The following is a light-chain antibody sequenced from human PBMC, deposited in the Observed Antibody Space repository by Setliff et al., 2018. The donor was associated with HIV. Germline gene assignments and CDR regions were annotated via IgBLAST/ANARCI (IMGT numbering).Light chain of an antibody. CDR3: AAWDDSLSVFV. Sequence: QSALTQPPSVSGTPGQRVTISCSGSSSNIGSNTVNWYKQVSGAAPKLLIYKNNQRPSGVPDRFSGSKSGASASLAIRGLQSDDEADYYCAAWDDSLSVFVFGTGTKVTVL. J-gene: IGLJ1*01. CDR2: KNN. V-gene: IGLV1-44*01. CDR1: SSNIGSNT.